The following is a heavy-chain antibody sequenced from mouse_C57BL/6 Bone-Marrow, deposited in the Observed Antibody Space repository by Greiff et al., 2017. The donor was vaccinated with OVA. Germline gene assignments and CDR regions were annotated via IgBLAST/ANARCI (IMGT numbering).Heavy chain of an antibody. D-gene: IGHD2-3*01. V-gene: IGHV1-59*01. CDR2: IDPSDSYT. J-gene: IGHJ3*01. Sequence: QVQLKQPGAELVRPGTSVKLSCKASGYTFTSYWMHWVKQRPGQGLEWIGVIDPSDSYTNYNQKFKGKATLTVDTSSSTAYMQLSSLTSEDSAVYYCARDGYYVFAYWGQGTLVTVSA. CDR1: GYTFTSYW. CDR3: ARDGYYVFAY.